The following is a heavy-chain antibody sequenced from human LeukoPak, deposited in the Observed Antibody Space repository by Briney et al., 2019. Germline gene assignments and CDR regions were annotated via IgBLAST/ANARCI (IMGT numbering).Heavy chain of an antibody. D-gene: IGHD3-10*01. CDR1: GGSISSSSYY. CDR3: ARQNYGSGSYYNVWNSLGGDMDV. V-gene: IGHV4-39*01. J-gene: IGHJ6*03. Sequence: SETLSLTCTVSGGSISSSSYYWGWIRQPPGKGLEWIGSIYYSGSTYYNPSLKSRVTISVDTSKNQFSLKLSSVTAADTAVYYCARQNYGSGSYYNVWNSLGGDMDVWGKGTTVTISS. CDR2: IYYSGST.